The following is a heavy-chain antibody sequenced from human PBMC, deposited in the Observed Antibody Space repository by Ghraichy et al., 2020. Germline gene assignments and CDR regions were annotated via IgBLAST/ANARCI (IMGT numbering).Heavy chain of an antibody. V-gene: IGHV4-34*01. J-gene: IGHJ4*02. CDR2: INHSGST. CDR1: GGSFSGYY. CDR3: ARNRLGGPLVYDRWAYYFDY. D-gene: IGHD2-2*02. Sequence: SETLSLTCAVYGGSFSGYYWSWIRQPPGKGLEWIGEINHSGSTNYNPSLKSRVTISVDTSKNQFSLKLSSVTAADTAVYHCARNRLGGPLVYDRWAYYFDYWGQGTLVTVSS.